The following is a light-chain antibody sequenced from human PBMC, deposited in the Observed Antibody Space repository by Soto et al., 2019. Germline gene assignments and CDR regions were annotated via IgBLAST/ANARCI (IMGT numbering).Light chain of an antibody. J-gene: IGKJ4*01. CDR3: QKYGSAPPLT. CDR2: GAS. V-gene: IGKV3-20*01. CDR1: QSVSSSY. Sequence: EIVLTQSPDTLSFSPGERATLSCRASQSVSSSYLAWYQQKPGQAPRLLIYGASSRATGIQDRFSGSGSRIHFTLTISRLAPEDFAVYYWQKYGSAPPLTFGGGTKVEIK.